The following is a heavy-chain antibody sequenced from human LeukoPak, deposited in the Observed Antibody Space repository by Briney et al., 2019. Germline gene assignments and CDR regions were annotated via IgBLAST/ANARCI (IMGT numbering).Heavy chain of an antibody. CDR2: IKQDGSEK. D-gene: IGHD6-19*01. CDR1: GFTSSSYW. J-gene: IGHJ4*02. CDR3: ARDRGSSGWYEFDS. V-gene: IGHV3-7*01. Sequence: GGSLRLSCAASGFTSSSYWMSWVRQAPGKGLEWVANIKQDGSEKYYVDSVKGRFTISRDNAKNSLYPQMNSLRAEDTAVYYCARDRGSSGWYEFDSWGQGTLVTVSS.